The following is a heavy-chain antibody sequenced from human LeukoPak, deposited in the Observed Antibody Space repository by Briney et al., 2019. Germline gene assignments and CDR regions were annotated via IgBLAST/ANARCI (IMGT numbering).Heavy chain of an antibody. CDR3: ARDVTPKGDYYYYGMDV. Sequence: GASVKVSCKASGGTFSSYAISWVRQAPGQGLEWMGGIIPIFGTANYAQKFQGRATITADESTSTAYMELSSLRSEDTAVYYCARDVTPKGDYYYYGMDVWGQGTTVTVSS. CDR1: GGTFSSYA. CDR2: IIPIFGTA. J-gene: IGHJ6*02. V-gene: IGHV1-69*13.